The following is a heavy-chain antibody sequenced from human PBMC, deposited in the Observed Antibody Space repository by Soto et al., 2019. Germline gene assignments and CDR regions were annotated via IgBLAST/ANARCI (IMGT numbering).Heavy chain of an antibody. Sequence: QVQLVQSGAEVKKPGSSVKVSCKASGGTFSTYAIDWVRQAPGQGLEWMGGIIPLFGTAKYAQNFQGRITITADESTNTAYMVLRSLRSQDTAVYYCARGVHYDISGYYFFYWGQGTLVTVSS. J-gene: IGHJ4*02. D-gene: IGHD3-22*01. V-gene: IGHV1-69*01. CDR1: GGTFSTYA. CDR3: ARGVHYDISGYYFFY. CDR2: IIPLFGTA.